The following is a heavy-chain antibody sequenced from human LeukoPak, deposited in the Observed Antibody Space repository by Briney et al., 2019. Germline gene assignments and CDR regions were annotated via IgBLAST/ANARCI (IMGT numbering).Heavy chain of an antibody. Sequence: TSETLSLTCAVSGYSISSGYYWGWIRQPPGKGLEFIASIYHSGSTYYNSPLKSRVTISVDTSKNQFSLNLNSVTAAGTALYYCARDSSLGSGPLDGFDIWGQGTLVTVSS. D-gene: IGHD3-10*01. CDR2: IYHSGST. CDR3: ARDSSLGSGPLDGFDI. CDR1: GYSISSGYY. J-gene: IGHJ3*02. V-gene: IGHV4-38-2*02.